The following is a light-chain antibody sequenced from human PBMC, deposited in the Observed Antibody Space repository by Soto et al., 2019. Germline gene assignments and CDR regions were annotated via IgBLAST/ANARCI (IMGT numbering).Light chain of an antibody. CDR1: QSISSY. J-gene: IGKJ3*01. CDR3: QQSYSTPVT. CDR2: AAS. V-gene: IGKV1-39*01. Sequence: DIQMTQSPSSLSASVGDRVTITCRASQSISSYLNWYQQKPGKAPKLLIYAASSLQSGVPSRFSGSGSGTDFTLTINSLQPEDLATYYCQQSYSTPVTFGPGTKVDIK.